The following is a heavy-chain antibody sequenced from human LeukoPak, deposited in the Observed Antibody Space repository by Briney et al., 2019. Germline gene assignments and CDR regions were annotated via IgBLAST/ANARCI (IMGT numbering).Heavy chain of an antibody. D-gene: IGHD5-24*01. J-gene: IGHJ4*02. CDR3: ARHRRWLQRYYFDY. CDR2: IYYSGST. CDR1: GGSISSYY. Sequence: SETLSLTCTVSGGSISSYYWSWIRQPPGKGLEWIGYIYYSGSTNYNPSLKSRVTISVDTSKNQFSLKLSSVTAADTVVYYCARHRRWLQRYYFDYWGQGTLVTVSS. V-gene: IGHV4-59*08.